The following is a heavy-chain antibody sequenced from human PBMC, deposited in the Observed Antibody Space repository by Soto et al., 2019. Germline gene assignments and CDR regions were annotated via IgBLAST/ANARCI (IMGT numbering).Heavy chain of an antibody. CDR2: IYYSGST. J-gene: IGHJ4*02. Sequence: PSETLSLTCTVSAGSISSYYWSWIRQPPGKGLEWIGYIYYSGSTDYNPSLKSRVTMSVDTSKNQFSLKLSSVTAADTAVYYCAREGGNGRIDYWGQGTLVTVSS. CDR1: AGSISSYY. V-gene: IGHV4-59*01. CDR3: AREGGNGRIDY. D-gene: IGHD2-8*01.